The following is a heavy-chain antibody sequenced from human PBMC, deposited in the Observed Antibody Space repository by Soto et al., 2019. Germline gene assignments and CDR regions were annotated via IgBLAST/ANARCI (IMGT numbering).Heavy chain of an antibody. CDR2: ISGSGGST. CDR1: GFTFSSYA. J-gene: IGHJ4*02. V-gene: IGHV3-23*01. D-gene: IGHD4-17*01. CDR3: ARANDYGDYVFPY. Sequence: GGSLRLSCAASGFTFSSYAMSWVRQAPGKGLEWVSAISGSGGSTYYADSVKGRLTISRDNSKNTLYLQMNSLRAEDTAVYYCARANDYGDYVFPYWGQGTLVTVSS.